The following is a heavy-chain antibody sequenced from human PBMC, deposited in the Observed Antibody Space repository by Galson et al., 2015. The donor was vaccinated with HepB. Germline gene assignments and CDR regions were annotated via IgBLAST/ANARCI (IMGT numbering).Heavy chain of an antibody. CDR2: IIPIQGTV. V-gene: IGHV1-69*13. Sequence: SVKVSCKASGGILTKQAITWVRQAPGEGLEWMGGIIPIQGTVAFAQKFEGRVKFSADDSTGTAYMELTSLTSEDTDIYYCARDMNGGTSWYEVYYNAMDVWGQGTTVTVSS. J-gene: IGHJ6*02. CDR3: ARDMNGGTSWYEVYYNAMDV. CDR1: GGILTKQA. D-gene: IGHD2-2*01.